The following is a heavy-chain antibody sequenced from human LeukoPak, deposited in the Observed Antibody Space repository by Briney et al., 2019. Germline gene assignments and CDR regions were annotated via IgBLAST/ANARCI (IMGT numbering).Heavy chain of an antibody. CDR2: IYYSGST. D-gene: IGHD3-22*01. CDR3: ASHRIVVVTLVAFDI. V-gene: IGHV4-39*07. Sequence: SPTCTVACASISSTSHYCGWIRQPPGKGLEWIGIIYYSGSTDYNPSLKGRVAISVDTSKNQFSLKLSSLTAADTAVYYCASHRIVVVTLVAFDIWGQGTMVTVSS. CDR1: CASISSTSHY. J-gene: IGHJ3*02.